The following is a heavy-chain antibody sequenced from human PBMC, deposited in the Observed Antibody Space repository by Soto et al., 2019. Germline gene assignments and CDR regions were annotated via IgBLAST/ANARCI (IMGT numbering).Heavy chain of an antibody. CDR3: ARFDSSGYSVF. CDR1: GGTFSNYT. Sequence: QVQLVQSGAEVKKPGSSVKVSCKASGGTFSNYTISWVRQAPGQGLEWMGRIIPILGIANYAQKFQGRVTITADKSTSTAYMELSSLRSEDTAVYYCARFDSSGYSVFWGQGTLVTVSS. J-gene: IGHJ4*02. D-gene: IGHD3-22*01. CDR2: IIPILGIA. V-gene: IGHV1-69*02.